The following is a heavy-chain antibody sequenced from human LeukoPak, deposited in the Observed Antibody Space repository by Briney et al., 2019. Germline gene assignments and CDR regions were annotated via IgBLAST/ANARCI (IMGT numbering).Heavy chain of an antibody. J-gene: IGHJ4*02. Sequence: SETLSLTCTVSGDSISSYYWSWIRQPPGKGLEWIGYISYSGSTNYNPSLKSRVTISIDTSKNQFSLKLSSVTAADTAVYYCARGQWLKEYYFDYWGQGTRSPSPQ. D-gene: IGHD6-19*01. CDR3: ARGQWLKEYYFDY. V-gene: IGHV4-59*01. CDR1: GDSISSYY. CDR2: ISYSGST.